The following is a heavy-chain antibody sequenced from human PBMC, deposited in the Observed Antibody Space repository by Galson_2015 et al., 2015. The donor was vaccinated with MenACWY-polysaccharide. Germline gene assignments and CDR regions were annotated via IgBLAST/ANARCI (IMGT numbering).Heavy chain of an antibody. V-gene: IGHV1-46*01. CDR1: GCTFTSYY. D-gene: IGHD2-2*01. CDR2: INPSGGST. CDR3: ARDGGDIVVVPAAPDY. J-gene: IGHJ4*02. Sequence: SVKVSCKASGCTFTSYYMHWVRQAPGQGLEWMGIINPSGGSTSYAQKFQGRVTMTRDTSTSTVYMELSSLRSEDTAVYYCARDGGDIVVVPAAPDYWGQGTLVTVSS.